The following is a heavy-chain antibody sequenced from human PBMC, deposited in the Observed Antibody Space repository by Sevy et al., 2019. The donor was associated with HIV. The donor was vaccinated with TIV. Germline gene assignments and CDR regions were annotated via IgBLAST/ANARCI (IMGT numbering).Heavy chain of an antibody. V-gene: IGHV3-23*01. CDR2: ISGSGGST. CDR3: ATSARFGELFNYMDV. D-gene: IGHD3-10*01. CDR1: GFTFSSYA. Sequence: GSLRLSCAASGFTFSSYAMSWVRQAPGKGLEWVSAISGSGGSTYYADSVKGRFTISRDNSKNTLYLQMNSLRAEDTAVYYCATSARFGELFNYMDVWGKGTTVTVSS. J-gene: IGHJ6*03.